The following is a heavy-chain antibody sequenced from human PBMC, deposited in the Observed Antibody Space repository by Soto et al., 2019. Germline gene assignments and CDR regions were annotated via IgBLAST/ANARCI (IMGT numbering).Heavy chain of an antibody. J-gene: IGHJ4*02. V-gene: IGHV1-3*01. CDR1: GYTFTSYA. Sequence: ASVKVSCKASGYTFTSYAIHWVRQAPGQRLEWMGWINAGNGNAKYSQKFQGGVTITRDTSASTAYVELSSLSSDDTAVYYCARGWGYSYGPDFDYWGQGTLVTVSS. CDR3: ARGWGYSYGPDFDY. CDR2: INAGNGNA. D-gene: IGHD5-18*01.